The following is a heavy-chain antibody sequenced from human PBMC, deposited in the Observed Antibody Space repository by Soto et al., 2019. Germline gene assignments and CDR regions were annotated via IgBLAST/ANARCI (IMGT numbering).Heavy chain of an antibody. V-gene: IGHV4-59*01. CDR2: VYYDGRT. CDR1: CGSLSYFY. J-gene: IGHJ4*02. CDR3: ARGVGSPLPFFEY. Sequence: SETLSLTCSVSCGSLSYFYWNWIRQTPGRGLEWIGYVYYDGRTNYNPSLKTRVTLSIDTSKNQFSLRLRSVTAADTAVYYCARGVGSPLPFFEYWGQGALVTVSS. D-gene: IGHD3-10*01.